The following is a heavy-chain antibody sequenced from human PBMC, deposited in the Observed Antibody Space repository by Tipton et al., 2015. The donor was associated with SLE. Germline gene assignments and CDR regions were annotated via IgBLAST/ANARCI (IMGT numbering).Heavy chain of an antibody. CDR2: IFYSGGT. J-gene: IGHJ4*02. D-gene: IGHD4-17*01. CDR3: AGGELRFGDYDFYY. Sequence: TLSLTCTVSGGSISDYYWTWIRQPPGKGLEWIGYIFYSGGTNYNPSLKSRVTISGDTSKNQFSLRLSSVTAADTAVYYCAGGELRFGDYDFYYWGQGSLVIVSS. CDR1: GGSISDYY. V-gene: IGHV4-59*01.